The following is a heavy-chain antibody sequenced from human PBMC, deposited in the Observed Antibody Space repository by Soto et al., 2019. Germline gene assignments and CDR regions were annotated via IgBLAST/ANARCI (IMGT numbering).Heavy chain of an antibody. D-gene: IGHD3-22*01. J-gene: IGHJ4*02. Sequence: GGSLRLSCAASGFTFSSYAMSWVRQAPGKGLEWVSAISGSGGSTYYADSVKGRFTISRDNSKNTLYLQMNSLRAEDTAVYYCAKDIRVMGLYHYDSSGYRALDYWGQGTLVTVSS. CDR2: ISGSGGST. V-gene: IGHV3-23*01. CDR3: AKDIRVMGLYHYDSSGYRALDY. CDR1: GFTFSSYA.